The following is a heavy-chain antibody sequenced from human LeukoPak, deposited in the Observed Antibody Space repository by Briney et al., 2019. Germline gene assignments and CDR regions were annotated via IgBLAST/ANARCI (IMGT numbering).Heavy chain of an antibody. CDR1: GFTFSNYW. J-gene: IGHJ1*01. V-gene: IGHV3-7*01. CDR3: ATYSSLNRREFQY. Sequence: HPGGSLRLSCEGFGFTFSNYWMGWVRQAPGKGLQWVANIKTDGSEKYYVDSVKGRFTISRDNAKNSLYLQMNSLRAEDTAVYYCATYSSLNRREFQYWGQGTLLTVSS. D-gene: IGHD3-22*01. CDR2: IKTDGSEK.